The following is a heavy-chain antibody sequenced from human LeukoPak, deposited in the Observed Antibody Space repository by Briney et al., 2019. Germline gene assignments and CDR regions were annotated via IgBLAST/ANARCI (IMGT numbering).Heavy chain of an antibody. CDR2: IRSKAYGGTT. CDR1: GFTLSSYA. D-gene: IGHD4-11*01. CDR3: TRAVSNFYYYYYMDV. J-gene: IGHJ6*03. V-gene: IGHV3-49*04. Sequence: PGGSLRLSCAASGFTLSSYAMSWVRPAPGKGLEWVGFIRSKAYGGTTEYAASVKGRFTISRDDSKSIAYPQMNSLKTEDTAVYYCTRAVSNFYYYYYMDVWGKGTTVTISS.